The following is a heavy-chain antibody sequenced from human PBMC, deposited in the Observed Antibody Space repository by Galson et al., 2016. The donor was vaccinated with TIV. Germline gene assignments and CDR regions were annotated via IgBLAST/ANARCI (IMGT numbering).Heavy chain of an antibody. J-gene: IGHJ6*02. V-gene: IGHV3-66*02. CDR3: ARERRFCGNECYLHYFYGMDV. CDR1: GFTVSSNY. CDR2: TSSDGTT. D-gene: IGHD2-21*01. Sequence: SLRLSCAASGFTVSSNYMNWVRQAPGKGLEWVAITSSDGTTHYADSVKGRFTMSRDNSMNTLYLQMNSLGTEDTAVYLCARERRFCGNECYLHYFYGMDVWGHGTTVTVSS.